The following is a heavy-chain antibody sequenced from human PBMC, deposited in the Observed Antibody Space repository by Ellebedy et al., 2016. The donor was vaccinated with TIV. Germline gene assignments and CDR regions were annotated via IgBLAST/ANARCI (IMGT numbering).Heavy chain of an antibody. V-gene: IGHV6-1*01. CDR2: TYYRSEWYN. CDR1: GDIVSTDSAA. Sequence: SQTLSLTXSISGDIVSTDSAAWNWLRQSPSRGLERLGRTYYRSEWYNDYAMSVESRINIDADTSKNQFSLHLHSVTPEDTAIYYCARGLGVIDYWGQGTLVTVSS. D-gene: IGHD7-27*01. CDR3: ARGLGVIDY. J-gene: IGHJ4*02.